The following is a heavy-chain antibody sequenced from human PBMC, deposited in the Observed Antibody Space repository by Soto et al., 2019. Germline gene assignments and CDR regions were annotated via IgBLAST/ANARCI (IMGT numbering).Heavy chain of an antibody. CDR1: GGTFSSYA. Sequence: GDSVKVSCKASGGTFSSYAISWVRQAPGQGLEWMGGIIPIFGTANYAQKFQGRVTITADESTSTAYMELSSLRSEDTAVYYCARGEGGYNSGAFDIWGQGTMVTVSS. J-gene: IGHJ3*02. V-gene: IGHV1-69*13. CDR2: IIPIFGTA. CDR3: ARGEGGYNSGAFDI. D-gene: IGHD5-12*01.